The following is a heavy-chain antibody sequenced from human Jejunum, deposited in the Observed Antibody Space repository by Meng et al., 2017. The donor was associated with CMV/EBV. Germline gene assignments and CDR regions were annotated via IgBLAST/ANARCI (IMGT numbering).Heavy chain of an antibody. Sequence: SSSYYWGWIRQPPGKGLEWIGNIYYIGSTYYNPSLKSRVTISVDTSKNQFSLKLSSVTAADTAVYYCARVGIVVVPAAMGYFDYWGQGTRVTVSS. V-gene: IGHV4-39*07. J-gene: IGHJ4*02. CDR1: SSSYY. D-gene: IGHD2-2*01. CDR2: IYYIGST. CDR3: ARVGIVVVPAAMGYFDY.